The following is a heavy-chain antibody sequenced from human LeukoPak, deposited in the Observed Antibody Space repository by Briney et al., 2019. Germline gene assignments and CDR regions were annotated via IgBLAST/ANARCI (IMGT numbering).Heavy chain of an antibody. CDR1: GFTFSSYA. V-gene: IGHV3-30-3*01. CDR3: ARSVADGLTVTDFDY. J-gene: IGHJ4*02. D-gene: IGHD4-17*01. Sequence: GRSLRLSCAASGFTFSSYAMHWVRQAPGKGLEWVAVISYDGSNKYYADSVKGRFIISRDNSKNTLYLQMNSLRAEDTAVYYCARSVADGLTVTDFDYWGQGTLVTVSS. CDR2: ISYDGSNK.